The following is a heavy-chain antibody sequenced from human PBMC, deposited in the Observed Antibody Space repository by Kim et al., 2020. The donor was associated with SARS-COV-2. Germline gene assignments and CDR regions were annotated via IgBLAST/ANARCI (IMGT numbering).Heavy chain of an antibody. CDR2: TAPHGTTI. CDR1: GFSFGDYG. Sequence: GGSLRLSCVASGFSFGDYGIHWVRQAPGKGLEWVALTAPHGTTIYYGDSVKGRFIISRDNSKNTLFLQMNSLRPEDTAVYYCANGGSFDNGGQGTLVTVAA. V-gene: IGHV3-30*18. J-gene: IGHJ4*02. CDR3: ANGGSFDN. D-gene: IGHD2-15*01.